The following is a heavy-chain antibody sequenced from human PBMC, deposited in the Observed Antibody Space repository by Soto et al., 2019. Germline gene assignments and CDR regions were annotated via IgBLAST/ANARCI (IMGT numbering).Heavy chain of an antibody. D-gene: IGHD6-13*01. CDR1: GFTVSSYY. Sequence: GGSLRLSCAASGFTVSSYYMSWVRQAPGKGLEWVSVIYSAGSADFADSVKGRFTISRDNSKNTLYLQMSSLRAEDTAVYYCARVHSSSYQYFDYWGQGTLVTVSS. V-gene: IGHV3-66*01. CDR2: IYSAGSA. J-gene: IGHJ4*02. CDR3: ARVHSSSYQYFDY.